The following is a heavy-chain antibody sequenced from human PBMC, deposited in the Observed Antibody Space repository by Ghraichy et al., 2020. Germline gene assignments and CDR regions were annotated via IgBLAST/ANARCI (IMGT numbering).Heavy chain of an antibody. D-gene: IGHD2-2*01. Sequence: SQTLSLTCAVYGGSFSGYYWSWIRQPPGKGLEWIGEINHSGSTNYNPSLKSRVTISVDTSKNQFSLKLSSVTAADTAVYYCARAPRLCSSTSCSRGVYYYYYGMDVWGQGTTVTVSS. CDR1: GGSFSGYY. V-gene: IGHV4-34*01. CDR3: ARAPRLCSSTSCSRGVYYYYYGMDV. J-gene: IGHJ6*02. CDR2: INHSGST.